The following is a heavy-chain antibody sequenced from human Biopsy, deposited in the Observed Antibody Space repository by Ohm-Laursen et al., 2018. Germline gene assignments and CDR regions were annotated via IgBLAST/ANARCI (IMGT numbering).Heavy chain of an antibody. D-gene: IGHD2-8*01. CDR2: ISASGNHI. CDR3: ARDGEAKYCKHGVCPSDF. J-gene: IGHJ6*02. V-gene: IGHV3-21*01. CDR1: GFTFSGFS. Sequence: SLRLSCAVPGFTFSGFSMNWVRQAPGKGLEWVSSISASGNHIYYTDSVKGRFTVSRDNGRNSVYLQMNSLRVEDTAVYYCARDGEAKYCKHGVCPSDFWGQGTTVTVSS.